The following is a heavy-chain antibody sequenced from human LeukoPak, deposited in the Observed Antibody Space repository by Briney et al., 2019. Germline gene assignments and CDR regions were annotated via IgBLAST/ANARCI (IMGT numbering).Heavy chain of an antibody. J-gene: IGHJ4*02. CDR1: GFTFSSYS. CDR3: ARDQRAYCGGDCYGGMDY. Sequence: GGSLRLSCEASGFTFSSYSMNWVRKAPGKGLEWVSYISGSSSTIYYTESVKGRFTISRDNARNSLYLQMNSLRDEDTAVYYCARDQRAYCGGDCYGGMDYWGQGTLVTVSS. D-gene: IGHD2-21*02. CDR2: ISGSSSTI. V-gene: IGHV3-48*02.